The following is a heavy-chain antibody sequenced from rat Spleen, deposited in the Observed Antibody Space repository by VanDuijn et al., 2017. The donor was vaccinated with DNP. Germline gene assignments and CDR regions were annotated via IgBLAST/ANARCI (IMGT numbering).Heavy chain of an antibody. CDR1: GFTFSDYY. CDR3: ATGVYGGYADWFTY. V-gene: IGHV5-22*01. D-gene: IGHD1-11*01. CDR2: ISYDGVSS. Sequence: EVQLVESGGGLVQPGRSLKLSCAASGFTFSDYYMAWVRQAPTKGLEWVAYISYDGVSSYYGDSVKGRFTISRDNAKSTLYLQMNSLRSEDMATYYCATGVYGGYADWFTYWGLGTLVTVSS. J-gene: IGHJ3*01.